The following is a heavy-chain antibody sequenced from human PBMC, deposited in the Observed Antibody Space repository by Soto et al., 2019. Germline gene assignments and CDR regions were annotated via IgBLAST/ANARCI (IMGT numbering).Heavy chain of an antibody. Sequence: GGSLRLSCTASGFTFGDYAMSWVRQAPGKGLEWVGFIRSKAYGGTTEYAASVKGRFTISRDDSKSIAYLQMNSLKTEDTAVYYCTSRPAAIRNYYYYYMDVWGKGTTVTVSS. CDR1: GFTFGDYA. J-gene: IGHJ6*03. D-gene: IGHD2-2*02. CDR2: IRSKAYGGTT. V-gene: IGHV3-49*04. CDR3: TSRPAAIRNYYYYYMDV.